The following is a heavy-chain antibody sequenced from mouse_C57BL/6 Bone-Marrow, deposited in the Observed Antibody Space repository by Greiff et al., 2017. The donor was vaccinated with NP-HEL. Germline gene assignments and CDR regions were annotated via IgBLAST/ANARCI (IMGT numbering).Heavy chain of an antibody. Sequence: QVQLKQSGAELARPGASVKLSCKASGYTFTSYGISWVKQRTGQGLEWIGEIYPRSGNTYYNEKFKGKATLTADKSSSTAYMELRSLTSEDSAVYFCAREEIYYGNYVLYWGQGTTLTVSS. CDR1: GYTFTSYG. J-gene: IGHJ2*01. D-gene: IGHD2-1*01. CDR2: IYPRSGNT. V-gene: IGHV1-81*01. CDR3: AREEIYYGNYVLY.